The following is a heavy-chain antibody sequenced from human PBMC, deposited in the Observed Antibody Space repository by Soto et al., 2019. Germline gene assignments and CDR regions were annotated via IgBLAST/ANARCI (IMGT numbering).Heavy chain of an antibody. CDR1: GRTFSSYA. Sequence: SVKVSCKASGRTFSSYAISWVRQAPGQGLEWMGGIIPIFGTANYAQKFQGRVTITADESTSTAYMELISLRSEDTAVYYCARDTSNQLYYYYGMDVWGQGTTVTVSS. D-gene: IGHD4-4*01. CDR3: ARDTSNQLYYYYGMDV. CDR2: IIPIFGTA. V-gene: IGHV1-69*13. J-gene: IGHJ6*02.